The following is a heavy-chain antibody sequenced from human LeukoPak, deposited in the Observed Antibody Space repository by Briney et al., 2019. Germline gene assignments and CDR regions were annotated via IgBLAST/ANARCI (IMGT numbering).Heavy chain of an antibody. Sequence: SETLSLTCTVSGGSISGSSYYWGWIRQPPGKGLEWFGSIYYSGSTYYKPSLKSRVTMSVDTSKNQFSLKLSSVTAADTAVYYCARPQRYSNYALDYWGQGTLVTVSS. D-gene: IGHD4-11*01. CDR3: ARPQRYSNYALDY. V-gene: IGHV4-39*01. J-gene: IGHJ4*02. CDR1: GGSISGSSYY. CDR2: IYYSGST.